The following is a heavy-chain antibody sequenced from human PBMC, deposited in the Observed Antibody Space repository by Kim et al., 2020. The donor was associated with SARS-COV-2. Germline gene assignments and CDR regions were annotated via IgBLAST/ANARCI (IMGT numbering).Heavy chain of an antibody. D-gene: IGHD6-19*01. V-gene: IGHV1-3*04. CDR2: INTGNGNT. CDR1: GYTFTSSA. Sequence: ASVKVSCTASGYTFTSSAIHWVRQAPGQRLEWMGWINTGNGNTKYSQKFQDRVTITSDTYASTAYMELSSLRSEDTAVYYCASRPGIAVAGLDYWGQGTLVTVSS. J-gene: IGHJ4*02. CDR3: ASRPGIAVAGLDY.